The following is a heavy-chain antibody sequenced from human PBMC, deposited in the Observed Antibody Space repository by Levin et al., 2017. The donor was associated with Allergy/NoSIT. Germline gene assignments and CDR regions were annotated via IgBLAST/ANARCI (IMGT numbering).Heavy chain of an antibody. D-gene: IGHD2-15*01. CDR1: GFTFSSNW. J-gene: IGHJ6*02. CDR2: INSDGSST. CDR3: ARVISCSGGSCYSDPYGMDG. Sequence: GGSLRLSCAASGFTFSSNWMHWVRQAPGKGLVWVSRINSDGSSTSYADSVKGRFTISRDNAKNTLDLQMNSLRAEDTAVYYCARVISCSGGSCYSDPYGMDGWGQGTTVTVSS. V-gene: IGHV3-74*01.